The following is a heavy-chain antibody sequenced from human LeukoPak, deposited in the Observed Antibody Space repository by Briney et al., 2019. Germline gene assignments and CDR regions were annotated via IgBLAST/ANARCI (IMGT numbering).Heavy chain of an antibody. V-gene: IGHV3-23*01. CDR3: AIEGYSYGYGMDV. Sequence: GGSLRLSCEGSGFTLSNYAMIWVRQAPGKGLEWVSAISGSGGSTFYADAVTGRFTISGDNSKNTFYLQMNSLRAEDTAVYYCAIEGYSYGYGMDVWGQGTTVTVSS. CDR1: GFTLSNYA. D-gene: IGHD5-18*01. J-gene: IGHJ6*02. CDR2: ISGSGGST.